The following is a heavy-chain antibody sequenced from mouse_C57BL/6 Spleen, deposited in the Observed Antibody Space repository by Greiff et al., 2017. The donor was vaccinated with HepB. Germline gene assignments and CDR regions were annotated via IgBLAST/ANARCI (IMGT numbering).Heavy chain of an antibody. D-gene: IGHD1-1*01. CDR2: IYPRSGNT. Sequence: VQLQQSGAELARPGASVKLSCKASGYTFTSYGISWVKQRTGQGLEWIGEIYPRSGNTYYNEKFKGKATLTADKSSSTAYMEIRSLTSEDSAVYFCARWAHYYGSSSGYFDVWGTGTTVTVSS. J-gene: IGHJ1*03. CDR1: GYTFTSYG. CDR3: ARWAHYYGSSSGYFDV. V-gene: IGHV1-81*01.